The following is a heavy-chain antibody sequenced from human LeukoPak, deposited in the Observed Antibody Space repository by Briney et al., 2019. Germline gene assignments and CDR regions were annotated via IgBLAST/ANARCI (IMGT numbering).Heavy chain of an antibody. V-gene: IGHV6-1*01. CDR2: TYYRSKWYN. CDR3: ARTFPGRIPYYYYYMDV. J-gene: IGHJ6*03. D-gene: IGHD2-21*01. CDR1: GDSVSSNSAA. Sequence: SQTLSLTCAISGDSVSSNSAAWNWIRQSPSRGLEWLGRTYYRSKWYNDYAVSVKSRMTINPDTSKNQFSLQLNSVTPEDTAVYYCARTFPGRIPYYYYYMDVWGKGTTVTVSS.